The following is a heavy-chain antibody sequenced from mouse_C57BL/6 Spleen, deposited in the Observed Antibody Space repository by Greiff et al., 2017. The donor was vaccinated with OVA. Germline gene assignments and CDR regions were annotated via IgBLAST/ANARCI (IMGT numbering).Heavy chain of an antibody. D-gene: IGHD2-5*01. V-gene: IGHV1-62-2*01. CDR3: AKHEDWGYYSTPWFAY. Sequence: QVQLQQSGAELVKPGASVKLSCKASGYTFTEYTIHWVKQRSGQGLEWIGWFYPGSGSTKYNEKFKDKATLTADKSSSTVYMELSRFTSEDSAVYFCAKHEDWGYYSTPWFAYWGQGTLVTVSA. J-gene: IGHJ3*01. CDR1: GYTFTEYT. CDR2: FYPGSGST.